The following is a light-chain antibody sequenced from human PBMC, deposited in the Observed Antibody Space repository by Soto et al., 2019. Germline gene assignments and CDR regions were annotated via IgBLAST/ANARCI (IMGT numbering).Light chain of an antibody. CDR3: QQYNNWPWT. CDR1: QSISDT. J-gene: IGKJ1*01. CDR2: GAS. Sequence: EIVMTQSPATLSVSPGGRATLSCRASQSISDTLAWYQQKPGQAPRLLIHGASTRATSLPARFSGSGSGTDFTLTISSLQSEDFAVYYCQQYNNWPWTFGQGTKVEIK. V-gene: IGKV3-15*01.